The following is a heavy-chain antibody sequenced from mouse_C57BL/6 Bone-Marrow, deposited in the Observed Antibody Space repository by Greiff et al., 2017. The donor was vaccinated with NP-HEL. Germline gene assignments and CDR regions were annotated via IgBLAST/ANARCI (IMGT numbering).Heavy chain of an antibody. J-gene: IGHJ3*01. CDR3: ARGGNSFAY. D-gene: IGHD2-1*01. Sequence: QVQLQQSGAELVRPGSSVKLSCKASGYTFTSYWMHWVKQRPIQGLEWIGNIDPSDSETHYNQKFKDKATLTVDKSSSTAYMQLSSLTSEDAAVYYCARGGNSFAYWGQGTLVTVSA. CDR2: IDPSDSET. CDR1: GYTFTSYW. V-gene: IGHV1-52*01.